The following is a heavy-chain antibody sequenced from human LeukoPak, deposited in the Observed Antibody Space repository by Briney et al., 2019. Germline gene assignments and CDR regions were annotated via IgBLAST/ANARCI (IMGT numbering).Heavy chain of an antibody. J-gene: IGHJ4*02. Sequence: SETLSLTCAVYGGSFSGYYWSWIRQPPGKGLEWIGEINHSGSTNYNPSLKSRVTISVDTSENQFSLKLSSVTAADTAVYYCARGLMTTVTTGFDYWGQGTLVTVSS. CDR3: ARGLMTTVTTGFDY. CDR1: GGSFSGYY. V-gene: IGHV4-34*01. D-gene: IGHD4-17*01. CDR2: INHSGST.